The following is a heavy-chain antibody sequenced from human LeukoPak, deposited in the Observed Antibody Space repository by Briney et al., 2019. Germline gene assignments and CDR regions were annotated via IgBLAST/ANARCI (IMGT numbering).Heavy chain of an antibody. CDR1: GYTFTSYV. Sequence: ASVKVSCKASGYTFTSYVMNWVRQAPGQGFEWMGWINTNTGNPTYAQGFTGRFVFSLDTSVSTAYLQISSLKAEDTAVYYCARDRTYYYDSSGYHFDYWGQGTLVTVSS. CDR2: INTNTGNP. J-gene: IGHJ4*02. D-gene: IGHD3-22*01. V-gene: IGHV7-4-1*02. CDR3: ARDRTYYYDSSGYHFDY.